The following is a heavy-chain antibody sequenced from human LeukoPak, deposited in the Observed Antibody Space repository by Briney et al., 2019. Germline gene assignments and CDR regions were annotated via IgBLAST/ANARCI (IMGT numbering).Heavy chain of an antibody. Sequence: ASVKVSCKASGGTSSSYAISWVRQAPGQGLEWMGWISAYNGNTNYAQKLQGRVTMTTDTSTSTAYMELRSLRSDDTAVYYCARPSLRDGYNYFAFDIWGQGTMVTVSS. D-gene: IGHD5-24*01. V-gene: IGHV1-18*01. CDR2: ISAYNGNT. J-gene: IGHJ3*02. CDR3: ARPSLRDGYNYFAFDI. CDR1: GGTSSSYA.